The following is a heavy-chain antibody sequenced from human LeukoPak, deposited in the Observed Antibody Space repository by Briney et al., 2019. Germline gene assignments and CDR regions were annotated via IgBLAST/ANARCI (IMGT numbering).Heavy chain of an antibody. D-gene: IGHD3-22*01. Sequence: ASVKVSCKASGYTFTCYYMHWVRQAPGQGLEWMGWINPNSGGTNYAQKFQGRVTMTRDTSISTAYMELSRLRSDDTAVYYCARDITMIVVGPFDYWGQGTLVTVSS. J-gene: IGHJ4*02. CDR1: GYTFTCYY. CDR3: ARDITMIVVGPFDY. CDR2: INPNSGGT. V-gene: IGHV1-2*02.